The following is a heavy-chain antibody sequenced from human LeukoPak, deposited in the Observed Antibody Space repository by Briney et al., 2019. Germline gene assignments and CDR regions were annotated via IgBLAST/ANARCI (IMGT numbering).Heavy chain of an antibody. CDR2: ISGSGGRT. J-gene: IGHJ4*02. V-gene: IGHV3-23*01. D-gene: IGHD3-3*01. CDR1: GFSFSVYA. Sequence: GGSLRLSCAASGFSFSVYAMSWVRQAPGKGLERVSSISGSGGRTYYTNSVKGRFTISRENFKNTVYLETNNLGAEDTALYYCAKGGQDFDFWRFDYWGQGNLVIVSS. CDR3: AKGGQDFDFWRFDY.